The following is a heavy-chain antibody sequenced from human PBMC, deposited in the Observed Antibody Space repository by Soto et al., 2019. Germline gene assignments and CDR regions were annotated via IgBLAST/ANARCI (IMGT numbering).Heavy chain of an antibody. D-gene: IGHD2-15*01. J-gene: IGHJ6*02. V-gene: IGHV3-21*01. CDR1: GFTFSSYS. CDR3: ARDILVVVAATLLGMDV. Sequence: PGGSLRLSCAASGFTFSSYSMNWVRQAPGKGLEWVSSISSSSSYIYYADSVKGRFTTSRDNAKNSLYLQMNSLRAEDTAVYYCARDILVVVAATLLGMDVRGQGTTVTVSS. CDR2: ISSSSSYI.